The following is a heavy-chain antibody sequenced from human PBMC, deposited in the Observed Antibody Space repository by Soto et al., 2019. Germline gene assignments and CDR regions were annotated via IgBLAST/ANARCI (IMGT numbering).Heavy chain of an antibody. CDR3: ARLLWSRGDWFDP. CDR2: IYYSGST. Sequence: QVQLQESGPGLVKPSETLSLTCTVSGGSISRYYWSWIRQPPGKGLEWIGYIYYSGSTNYNPSLKSPGTISVDTSKNQFSLKLSSVTAADAAVYYCARLLWSRGDWFDPWGQGTLVTVSS. V-gene: IGHV4-59*12. J-gene: IGHJ5*02. CDR1: GGSISRYY. D-gene: IGHD3-10*01.